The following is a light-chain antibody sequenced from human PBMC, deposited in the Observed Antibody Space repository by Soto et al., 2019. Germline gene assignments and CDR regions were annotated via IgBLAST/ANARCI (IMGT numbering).Light chain of an antibody. CDR1: SSDVGGYNY. V-gene: IGLV2-14*01. Sequence: QSALTQPASVSGSPGQSITISCTGTSSDVGGYNYVSWYQQHPGKAPKLMIYEVNNRPSGVSNRFSGSKSGNTASLTISGLQAEDAAYYYCRSYTSSTTLVVFGGGTKLTVL. CDR3: RSYTSSTTLVV. CDR2: EVN. J-gene: IGLJ2*01.